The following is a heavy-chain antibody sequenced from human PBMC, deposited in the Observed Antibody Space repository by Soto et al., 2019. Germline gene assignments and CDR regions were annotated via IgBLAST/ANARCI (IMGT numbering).Heavy chain of an antibody. V-gene: IGHV1-2*02. J-gene: IGHJ5*02. D-gene: IGHD6-6*01. CDR1: GFSFTCYY. CDR3: AKDLTRQLAYWLDP. CDR2: INAHSGGT. Sequence: ASVKVSCKASGFSFTCYYIHWLRQAPGQGLEWMGWINAHSGGTEYAQKFQGRVTLTRDTSIAYLTLTSLTSDDTALYYCAKDLTRQLAYWLDPWGQGTQVTVSS.